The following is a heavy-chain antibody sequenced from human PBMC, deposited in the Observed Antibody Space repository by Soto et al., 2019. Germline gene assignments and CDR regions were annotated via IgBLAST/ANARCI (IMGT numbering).Heavy chain of an antibody. CDR2: ISGSGAST. CDR3: AKDWELTDP. V-gene: IGHV3-23*01. J-gene: IGHJ5*02. D-gene: IGHD1-7*01. Sequence: PGGSLSLSCAASGFTFSNYAMSWVRRAPGKGLEWVSTISGSGASTYYADSVKGRFTISRDNSKNTLYLQMNSLRAEDTAVYHCAKDWELTDPWGQGTLVTLSS. CDR1: GFTFSNYA.